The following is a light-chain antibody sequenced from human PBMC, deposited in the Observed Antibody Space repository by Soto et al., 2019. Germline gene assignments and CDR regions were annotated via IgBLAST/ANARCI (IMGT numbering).Light chain of an antibody. CDR1: QSISRW. Sequence: QMTESPSTLCAYVGGRVTITFPASQSISRWVTWYQQKPEKAPMLLINKASILESGVPSRFSSRGSGTEFTNTISSLQPDNFADYYYQQNNNYSTFGQRSMVDI. CDR2: KAS. J-gene: IGKJ1*01. CDR3: QQNNNYST. V-gene: IGKV1-5*03.